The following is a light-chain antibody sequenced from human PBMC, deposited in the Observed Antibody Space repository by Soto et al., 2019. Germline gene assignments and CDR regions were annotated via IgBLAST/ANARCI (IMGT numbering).Light chain of an antibody. V-gene: IGLV1-44*01. Sequence: QSVLTQPPSASGTPGQRVTISCSGSSSNIGSNYVYWYQQLPGTAPKLLIYINNQRPSGVPDRFSGSKSGTSGSLAISGLQSEDEADYYCATWDDSLNAVVFGGGTKLTVL. J-gene: IGLJ2*01. CDR1: SSNIGSNY. CDR3: ATWDDSLNAVV. CDR2: INN.